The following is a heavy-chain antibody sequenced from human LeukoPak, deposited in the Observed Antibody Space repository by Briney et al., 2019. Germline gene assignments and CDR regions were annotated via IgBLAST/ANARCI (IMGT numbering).Heavy chain of an antibody. J-gene: IGHJ3*02. V-gene: IGHV1-46*01. D-gene: IGHD1-26*01. Sequence: ASVKVSCKASGYIFTSYYMHWVRQAPGQGLEWMGIINPSGGSTTYAQKFQGRVTMTRDSSTSTVYMEMSSLRSEDTAVYYCARESLPPQGGFDIWGQGTMVTVSS. CDR1: GYIFTSYY. CDR2: INPSGGST. CDR3: ARESLPPQGGFDI.